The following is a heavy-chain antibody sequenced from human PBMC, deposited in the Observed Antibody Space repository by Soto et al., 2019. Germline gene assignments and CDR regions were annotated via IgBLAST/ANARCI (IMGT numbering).Heavy chain of an antibody. Sequence: QVQLQESGPGLVKPSQTLSLTCTVSGVSISSTTYYWTWIRQHPGKGLEWIGYIYYSGTTYYNPSLESRVIISVDTSKNQFSLNLSSVTAADTAVYYCARGDSSWPYYFDYWGQGTLVTVSS. D-gene: IGHD6-13*01. CDR1: GVSISSTTYY. CDR3: ARGDSSWPYYFDY. V-gene: IGHV4-31*03. CDR2: IYYSGTT. J-gene: IGHJ4*02.